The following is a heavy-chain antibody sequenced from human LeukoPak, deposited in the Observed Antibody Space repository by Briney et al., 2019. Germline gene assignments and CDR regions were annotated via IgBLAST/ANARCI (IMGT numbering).Heavy chain of an antibody. CDR2: IGGRDDRT. D-gene: IGHD3-3*01. Sequence: GGSLRLSCAASGFTFAGHTMTWLRQAPGKGLEWGSIIGGRDDRTYYADSVEGRFTISRDNSKTILYLQMSSLRAEDTAVYYCAKDPNPFYDFWSGYKWGQGTLVTVSS. CDR1: GFTFAGHT. CDR3: AKDPNPFYDFWSGYK. V-gene: IGHV3-23*01. J-gene: IGHJ4*02.